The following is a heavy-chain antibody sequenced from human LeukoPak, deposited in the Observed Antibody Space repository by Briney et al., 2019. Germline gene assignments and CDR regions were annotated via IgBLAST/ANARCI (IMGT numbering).Heavy chain of an antibody. V-gene: IGHV4-38-2*02. CDR2: IYHSGST. J-gene: IGHJ4*02. D-gene: IGHD3-16*01. CDR3: ARGGGYDYVFGFGY. CDR1: GYSISSGYY. Sequence: PSETLSLTCTVSGYSISSGYYWGWIRQPPGKGLEWIGSIYHSGSTNYNPSLKSRVTISVDTSKNQFSLKLSSVTAADTAVYYCARGGGYDYVFGFGYWGQGTLVTVSS.